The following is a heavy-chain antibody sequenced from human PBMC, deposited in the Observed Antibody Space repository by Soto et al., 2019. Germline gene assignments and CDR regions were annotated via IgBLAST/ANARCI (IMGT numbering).Heavy chain of an antibody. CDR1: GGSISSYY. CDR3: ARPGYSSSWYFDY. J-gene: IGHJ4*02. V-gene: IGHV4-59*08. D-gene: IGHD6-13*01. CDR2: IYYSGST. Sequence: SETLSLTCTVSGGSISSYYWSWIRQPPGKGLEWIGYIYYSGSTNYNPSLKSRVTISVDTSKNQFSLKLSSVTAADTAVYYCARPGYSSSWYFDYWGQGTLVTVSS.